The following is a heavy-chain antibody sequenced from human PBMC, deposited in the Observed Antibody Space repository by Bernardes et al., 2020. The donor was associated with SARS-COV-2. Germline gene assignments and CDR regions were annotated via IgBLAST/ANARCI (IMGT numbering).Heavy chain of an antibody. V-gene: IGHV3-48*04. Sequence: GGSLRLSCAASGFTFSSYSMNWVRQAPGKGLEWVSYISSSSSTIYYADSLKGRFTISRDNAKNSLYLQMNSLRAEDTAVYYCARLSNDAFEIWGQGTMVTGSS. CDR1: GFTFSSYS. CDR3: ARLSNDAFEI. CDR2: ISSSSSTI. J-gene: IGHJ3*02.